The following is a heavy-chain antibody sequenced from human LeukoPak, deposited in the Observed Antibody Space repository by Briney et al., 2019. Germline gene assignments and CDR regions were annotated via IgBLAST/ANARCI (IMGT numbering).Heavy chain of an antibody. D-gene: IGHD3-22*01. Sequence: GGSLRLSCAASGFTFSSYAMSWVRQAPGKGLEWVSAISGSGGSTYYADSVKGRFTISRGNSKNTLYLQMNSLRAEDTAVYYCAKDIGDSSGYYLGFDYWGQGTLVTVSS. J-gene: IGHJ4*02. CDR3: AKDIGDSSGYYLGFDY. CDR2: ISGSGGST. V-gene: IGHV3-23*01. CDR1: GFTFSSYA.